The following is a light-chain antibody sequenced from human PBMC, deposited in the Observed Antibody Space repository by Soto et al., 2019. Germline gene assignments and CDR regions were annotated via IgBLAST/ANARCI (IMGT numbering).Light chain of an antibody. V-gene: IGKV3-20*01. CDR2: GAS. Sequence: EIVLAQSPDTLSLSPGERATLSCRASQSVSSNYLAWYQQKRGQAPRLLIYGASSRAAGIPDRFSGSGSGTDFPLTISRLEPEDFAVYYCQHYGDSPWTFGQGTKVEI. CDR1: QSVSSNY. J-gene: IGKJ1*01. CDR3: QHYGDSPWT.